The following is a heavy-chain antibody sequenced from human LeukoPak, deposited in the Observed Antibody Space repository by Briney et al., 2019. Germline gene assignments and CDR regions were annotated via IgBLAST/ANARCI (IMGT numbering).Heavy chain of an antibody. CDR2: ISAYNGNT. CDR1: GYIFTSYG. Sequence: ASVKVSCKASGYIFTSYGISWVRQAPGQGLEWMGWISAYNGNTNYAQKLQGRVTMTTDTSTSIAYMELRSLRSDDTAVYYCARDRRYCSNGVCYEFDYWGQGTLVTVSS. J-gene: IGHJ4*02. V-gene: IGHV1-18*01. CDR3: ARDRRYCSNGVCYEFDY. D-gene: IGHD2-8*01.